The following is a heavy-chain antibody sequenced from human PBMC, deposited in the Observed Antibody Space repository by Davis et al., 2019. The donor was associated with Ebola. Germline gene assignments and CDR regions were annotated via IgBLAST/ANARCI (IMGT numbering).Heavy chain of an antibody. CDR1: GYTFTSYD. J-gene: IGHJ5*02. V-gene: IGHV1-8*01. Sequence: ASVKVSCKASGYTFTSYDINWVRQATGQGLEWMGWMNPNSGNTGYAQKFQGRVTMTRNTSISTAYMELSSLRSEDTAVYYCARATTVTFSNWFDPWGQGTLVTVSS. CDR3: ARATTVTFSNWFDP. D-gene: IGHD4-17*01. CDR2: MNPNSGNT.